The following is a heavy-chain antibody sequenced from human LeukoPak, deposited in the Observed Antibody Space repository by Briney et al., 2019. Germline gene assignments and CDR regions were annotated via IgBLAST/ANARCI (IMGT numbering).Heavy chain of an antibody. V-gene: IGHV3-23*01. CDR3: ERGMVRGDPSYYYYMDV. CDR1: GFTFSNYA. D-gene: IGHD3-10*01. J-gene: IGHJ6*03. Sequence: GESLRLSCAASGFTFSNYAMSWVRQAPGKGLEWVSSINDRGGSTYYADSVKGRFTISRDNSKNTLYLQMNSLRAEDTAVYYCERGMVRGDPSYYYYMDVWGKGTTVTVSS. CDR2: INDRGGST.